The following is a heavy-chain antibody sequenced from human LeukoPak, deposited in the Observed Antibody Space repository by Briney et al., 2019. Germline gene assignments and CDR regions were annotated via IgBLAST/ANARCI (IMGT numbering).Heavy chain of an antibody. CDR1: GYTFTSYV. D-gene: IGHD5-12*01. Sequence: ASVKVSCKASGYTFTSYVINWVRQATGQGLEWMGWMNPNSGNTGYAQKFQGRVTMTRNTSISTAYMELSSLRSEDTAVYYCARGGSGYNSLYYYYYGMDVWGQGTTVTVSS. CDR3: ARGGSGYNSLYYYYYGMDV. V-gene: IGHV1-8*01. CDR2: MNPNSGNT. J-gene: IGHJ6*02.